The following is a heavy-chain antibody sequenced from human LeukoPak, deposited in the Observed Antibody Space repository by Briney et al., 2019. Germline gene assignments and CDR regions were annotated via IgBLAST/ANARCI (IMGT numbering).Heavy chain of an antibody. V-gene: IGHV3-7*01. CDR3: ASRSGYFDC. D-gene: IGHD3-3*01. J-gene: IGHJ4*02. CDR1: GFTFSDYW. CDR2: IKQVGSEK. Sequence: GGSLRLSCAASGFTFSDYWMTWVRQAPGEGLGWVANIKQVGSEKYYVDAVKGRFTILRDNAKNSLYLQMNSLRAEDTAVYYCASRSGYFDCWGQGTLVTVSS.